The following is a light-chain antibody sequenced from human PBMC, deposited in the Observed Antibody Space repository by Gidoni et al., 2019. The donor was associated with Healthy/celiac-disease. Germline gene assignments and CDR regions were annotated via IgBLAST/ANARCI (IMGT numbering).Light chain of an antibody. Sequence: DIQITQSPSSLSASVGDSVTITCRASQSISSYLNWYQQKPGKAPKLLIYAASSLQSGVPSRFSGSGSGTDFTLTISSLQPEDFATYYCQQSYSTLGFTFGPGTNVDIK. CDR2: AAS. V-gene: IGKV1-39*01. CDR3: QQSYSTLGFT. J-gene: IGKJ3*01. CDR1: QSISSY.